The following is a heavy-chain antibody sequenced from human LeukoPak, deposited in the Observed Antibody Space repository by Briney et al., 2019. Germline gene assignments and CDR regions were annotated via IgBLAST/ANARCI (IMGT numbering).Heavy chain of an antibody. CDR2: VSAANNP. Sequence: ASVKVSCTTSGYIFTPHHIHWMRQAPGQGLESLGWVSAANNPEYSQKFQGRVVITRGASATTSYLELNSLRSEDTAVYYCAMSVEMPPIPSFDYWGQGTLVTVSS. CDR1: GYIFTPHH. D-gene: IGHD5-24*01. CDR3: AMSVEMPPIPSFDY. J-gene: IGHJ4*02. V-gene: IGHV1-3*01.